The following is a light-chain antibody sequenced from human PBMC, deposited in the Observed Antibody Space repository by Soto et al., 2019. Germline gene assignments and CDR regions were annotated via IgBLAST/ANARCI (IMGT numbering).Light chain of an antibody. V-gene: IGKV3-15*01. CDR2: GAS. J-gene: IGKJ2*01. Sequence: IVMTQSPATLSVSPGERATLSCRASQSVSSNVAWYQQIPGQTPRLLIYGASTRATGIPVRFSGSGSGTEFTLTISSLQSEDFAVYYCHQYDDGPYTFGQGTKVDI. CDR3: HQYDDGPYT. CDR1: QSVSSN.